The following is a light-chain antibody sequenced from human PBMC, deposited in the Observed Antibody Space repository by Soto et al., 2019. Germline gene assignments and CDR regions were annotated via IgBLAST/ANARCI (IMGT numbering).Light chain of an antibody. V-gene: IGKV1-9*01. Sequence: DIQLTQSPSFLSASVGDRVTITCRASQGISSYLAWYQQKPGKAPKLLIYAASTLQSGVPSRFSGSESGTKFTLTISSLQPEDFATYYCQQLNSYPLTVGGGTKVEIK. CDR2: AAS. CDR1: QGISSY. J-gene: IGKJ4*01. CDR3: QQLNSYPLT.